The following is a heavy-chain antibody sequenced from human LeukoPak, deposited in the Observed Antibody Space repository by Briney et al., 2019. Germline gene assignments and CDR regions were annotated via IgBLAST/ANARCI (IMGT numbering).Heavy chain of an antibody. CDR3: ARGITMVRGTYYFDY. D-gene: IGHD3-10*01. Sequence: PSETLSLTCTVSGGSISSGDYCWSWIRQPPGKGLEWIGYIYYSGSTYYNPSLKSRVTISVDTSKNQFSLKLSSVTAADTAVYYCARGITMVRGTYYFDYWGQGTLVTVSS. CDR1: GGSISSGDYC. V-gene: IGHV4-30-4*01. CDR2: IYYSGST. J-gene: IGHJ4*02.